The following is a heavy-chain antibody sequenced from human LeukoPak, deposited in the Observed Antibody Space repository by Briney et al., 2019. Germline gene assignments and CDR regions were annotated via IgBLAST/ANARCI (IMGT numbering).Heavy chain of an antibody. CDR3: ARSYSSSWYLVDY. Sequence: GESLKISCKGSGYSFTSYWIGWVRQMHGKGLEWMWIIYPGDSDTRYSPSFQGQVTISADKSISTAYLQWSSLKASETAMYYCARSYSSSWYLVDYWGQGTLVTVSS. J-gene: IGHJ4*02. V-gene: IGHV5-51*01. CDR2: IYPGDSDT. D-gene: IGHD6-13*01. CDR1: GYSFTSYW.